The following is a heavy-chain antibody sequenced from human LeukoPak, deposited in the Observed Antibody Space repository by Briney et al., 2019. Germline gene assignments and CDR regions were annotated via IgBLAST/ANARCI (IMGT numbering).Heavy chain of an antibody. V-gene: IGHV3-30*02. CDR1: GFTFSSWG. CDR3: AKDPSFRPGYFDY. CDR2: IRYDGSNK. Sequence: TGGSLRLSCAASGFTFSSWGMHWVRQAPGKGLEWVAFIRYDGSNKYYADSVKGRFTISRDNSKSTLYLQMNSLRAEDTAVYYCAKDPSFRPGYFDYWGQGTLVTVSS. J-gene: IGHJ4*02.